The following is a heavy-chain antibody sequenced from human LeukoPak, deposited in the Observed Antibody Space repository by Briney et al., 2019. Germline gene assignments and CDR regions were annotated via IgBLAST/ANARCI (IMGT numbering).Heavy chain of an antibody. D-gene: IGHD6-13*01. CDR3: ARGFGSSDGYGFGY. V-gene: IGHV3-33*08. Sequence: GGSLRLSCAASGFTFSSYGMHWVRQAPGKGLEWVAVIWYDGSNKYYADSVKGRFTISRDNSKNTLYLQMNSLRAEDTAVYYCARGFGSSDGYGFGYWGQGTLVTVSS. CDR2: IWYDGSNK. J-gene: IGHJ4*02. CDR1: GFTFSSYG.